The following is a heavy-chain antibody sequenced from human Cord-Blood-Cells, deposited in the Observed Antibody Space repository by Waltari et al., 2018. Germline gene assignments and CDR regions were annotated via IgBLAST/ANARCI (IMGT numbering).Heavy chain of an antibody. CDR3: AKEFYGDYFDY. J-gene: IGHJ4*02. CDR2: ISVSGGST. Sequence: EVQLVESGGGLEQPGGSLRLSCAAPGLAFSRHAGGGIRQAPGNGLGWVSAISVSGGSTYYADSVKGRFTISRDNSKNTLYLQMNSLRAEDTAVYYCAKEFYGDYFDYWGQGTLVTVSS. CDR1: GLAFSRHA. D-gene: IGHD4-17*01. V-gene: IGHV3-23*04.